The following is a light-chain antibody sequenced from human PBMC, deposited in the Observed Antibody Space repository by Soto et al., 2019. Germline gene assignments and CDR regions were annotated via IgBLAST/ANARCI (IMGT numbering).Light chain of an antibody. V-gene: IGKV2-30*01. CDR1: QSLVFSDGNTY. J-gene: IGKJ2*01. Sequence: DVVMTQSPLSLPVTLGQPASISCRSSQSLVFSDGNTYLNWLHQRPGQSPRRLIYKVSNRDSGVPERFGDSESVTDFTLEISKVEAEDVGGYYCMQGTHWLYTFGQGTKLEIK. CDR2: KVS. CDR3: MQGTHWLYT.